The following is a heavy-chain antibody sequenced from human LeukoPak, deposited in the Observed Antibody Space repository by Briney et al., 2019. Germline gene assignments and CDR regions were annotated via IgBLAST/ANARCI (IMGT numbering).Heavy chain of an antibody. CDR1: GFTFSTYS. V-gene: IGHV3-23*01. CDR2: ISGSGGST. Sequence: GGSLRLSCAASGFTFSTYSMNWVRQAPGKGLEWVSAISGSGGSTYYADSVKGRFTISRDNSKNTLYLQMNSLRAEDTAVYYCAKSAIVVVPAAMKTVKGNFDYWGQGTLVTVSS. D-gene: IGHD2-2*01. J-gene: IGHJ4*02. CDR3: AKSAIVVVPAAMKTVKGNFDY.